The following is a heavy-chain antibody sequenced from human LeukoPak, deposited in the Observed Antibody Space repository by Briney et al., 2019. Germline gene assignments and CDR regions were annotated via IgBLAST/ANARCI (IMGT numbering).Heavy chain of an antibody. CDR3: ARDHVTVTPPTIGMDV. V-gene: IGHV3-33*01. J-gene: IGHJ6*02. Sequence: GGSLRLSCAASGFTFSSYGMHWVRQAPGKGLEWVAVIWYDGSNKYYADSVKGRFTISRDNSKNTLYLQMNSLRAEDTAVYYCARDHVTVTPPTIGMDVWGQGTTVTVSS. CDR1: GFTFSSYG. D-gene: IGHD4-17*01. CDR2: IWYDGSNK.